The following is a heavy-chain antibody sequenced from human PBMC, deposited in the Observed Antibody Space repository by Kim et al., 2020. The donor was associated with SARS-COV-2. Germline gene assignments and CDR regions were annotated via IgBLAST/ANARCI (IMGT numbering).Heavy chain of an antibody. Sequence: YAQKFQGRVTITADESTSTAYMELSSLRSEDMAVYYCARMWFGGTNWFDPWGQGTLVTVSS. D-gene: IGHD3-10*01. CDR3: ARMWFGGTNWFDP. V-gene: IGHV1-69*01. J-gene: IGHJ5*02.